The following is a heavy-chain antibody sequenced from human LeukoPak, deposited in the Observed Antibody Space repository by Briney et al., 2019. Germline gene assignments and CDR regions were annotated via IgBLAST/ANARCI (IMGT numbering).Heavy chain of an antibody. V-gene: IGHV3-30*02. CDR1: GFTFSTFG. Sequence: PGGSLRLSCAASGFTFSTFGMHWVRQAPGKGLEWVAYVPSDRRQPFYVGSVKGRFTISRDNSKNMVYLEMNSLRVEDTAIYYCAKDSSRWAFDMWGQGTTVTVSS. J-gene: IGHJ3*02. CDR2: VPSDRRQP. CDR3: AKDSSRWAFDM. D-gene: IGHD2-15*01.